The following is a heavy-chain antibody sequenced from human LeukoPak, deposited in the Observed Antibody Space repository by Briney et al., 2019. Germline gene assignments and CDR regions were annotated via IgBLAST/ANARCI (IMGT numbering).Heavy chain of an antibody. V-gene: IGHV3-48*03. CDR3: ARGGNNWNYYYYYYGMDV. CDR2: ISSSGNTI. D-gene: IGHD1-7*01. Sequence: GGSLRLSCAASGFTFSSYEMNWVRQAPGKGLEWVSYISSSGNTIYYADSVKGRFTISRDNAKNSLYLQMNSLRAEDTAVYYCARGGNNWNYYYYYYGMDVWGQGTTVTVSS. J-gene: IGHJ6*02. CDR1: GFTFSSYE.